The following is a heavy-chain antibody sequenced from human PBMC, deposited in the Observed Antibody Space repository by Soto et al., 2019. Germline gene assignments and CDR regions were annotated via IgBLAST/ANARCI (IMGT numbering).Heavy chain of an antibody. CDR1: GYTFTTYG. CDR2: INTYNGNT. Sequence: ASVKVSCKASGYTFTTYGISWVRQAPGQGLEWMGWINTYNGNTNYAQRLQGRVTMTTDTSTSTAYMEVRSLRSDDTAVYYCARDPPAAIGYFQHWGQDTLVTVSS. CDR3: ARDPPAAIGYFQH. J-gene: IGHJ1*01. V-gene: IGHV1-18*04. D-gene: IGHD2-2*02.